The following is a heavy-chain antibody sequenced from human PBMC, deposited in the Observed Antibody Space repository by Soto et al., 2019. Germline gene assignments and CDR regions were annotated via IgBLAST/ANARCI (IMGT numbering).Heavy chain of an antibody. CDR2: ISGSGGST. CDR1: GFTFSNFA. J-gene: IGHJ4*02. V-gene: IGHV3-23*01. CDR3: AKRTGSGWFEIDH. D-gene: IGHD6-19*01. Sequence: GGSLRLSCVASGFTFSNFAVSWVRQTPGKGLEWVSSISGSGGSTYYADSVKGRFTISRDNSKNTQYLQLDSLRAEDTAVYYCAKRTGSGWFEIDHWGQGTLVTVSS.